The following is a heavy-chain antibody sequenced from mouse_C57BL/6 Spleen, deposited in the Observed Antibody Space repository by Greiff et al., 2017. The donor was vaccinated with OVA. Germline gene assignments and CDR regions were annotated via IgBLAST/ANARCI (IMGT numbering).Heavy chain of an antibody. CDR3: ARWVYDYRYYAMDY. Sequence: EVQLQESGPELVKPGASVKIPCKASGYTFTDYNMDWVKQSHGKSLEWIGDINPNNGGTIYNQKFKGKATLTVDKSSSTAYMELRSLTSEDTAVYYCARWVYDYRYYAMDYWGQGTSVTVSS. D-gene: IGHD2-4*01. J-gene: IGHJ4*01. V-gene: IGHV1-18*01. CDR1: GYTFTDYN. CDR2: INPNNGGT.